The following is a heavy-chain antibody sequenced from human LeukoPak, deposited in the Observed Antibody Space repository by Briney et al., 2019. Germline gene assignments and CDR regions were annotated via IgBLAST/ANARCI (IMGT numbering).Heavy chain of an antibody. CDR2: IRSKANSYAT. J-gene: IGHJ4*02. V-gene: IGHV3-73*01. D-gene: IGHD3-10*01. Sequence: GGSLKLSCAASGFTFSGSAMHWVRQASGKGLEWVGRIRSKANSYATAYAASVKGRFTISRDDSKNTAYLQMNSLKTEDTAVYYCTSKITMVRGVIITHFDYWGQGTLVTVSS. CDR3: TSKITMVRGVIITHFDY. CDR1: GFTFSGSA.